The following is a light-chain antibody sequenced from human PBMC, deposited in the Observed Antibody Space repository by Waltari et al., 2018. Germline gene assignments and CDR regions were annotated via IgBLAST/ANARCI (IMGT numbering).Light chain of an antibody. Sequence: DFVMTQSPDSLAVSLGERVTINCKSSQSVLLRSNNKNYLAWYQQKPGQPPKLLIYLASPRVAWVPDRFSGSGSWTDFTLTISSLQAEDVAVYYRQQYYISRTFGQGTKVEIK. CDR3: QQYYISRT. CDR1: QSVLLRSNNKNY. V-gene: IGKV4-1*01. J-gene: IGKJ1*01. CDR2: LAS.